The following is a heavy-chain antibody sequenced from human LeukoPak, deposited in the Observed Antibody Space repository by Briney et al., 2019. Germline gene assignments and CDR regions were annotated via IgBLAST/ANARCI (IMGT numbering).Heavy chain of an antibody. CDR2: ISSNGGST. V-gene: IGHV3-64D*06. J-gene: IGHJ4*01. CDR1: GFTFSSYA. CDR3: MIWGGSSGSHTYFDY. Sequence: GGSLRLSCSASGFTFSSYAMHWVRQAPGKGLEYVSAISSNGGSTYYADSVKGRFTISRDNSKNTLYLQMSSLRAEDTAVYYCMIWGGSSGSHTYFDYWGQGTLVTVSS. D-gene: IGHD1-26*01.